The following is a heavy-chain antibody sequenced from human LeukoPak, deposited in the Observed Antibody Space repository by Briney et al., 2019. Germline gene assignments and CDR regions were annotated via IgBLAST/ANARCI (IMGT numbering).Heavy chain of an antibody. V-gene: IGHV3-66*02. CDR1: GFTVSSNY. J-gene: IGHJ4*02. CDR2: IYSGGST. CDR3: ARDGNYYESSGSITLDY. Sequence: AGGSLRLSCAASGFTVSSNYMSWVRQAPGEGLEWVSVIYSGGSTYYADSVKGRFTISRDNSKNTLYLQMNSLRAEDTAVYYCARDGNYYESSGSITLDYWGQGTLVTVSS. D-gene: IGHD3-22*01.